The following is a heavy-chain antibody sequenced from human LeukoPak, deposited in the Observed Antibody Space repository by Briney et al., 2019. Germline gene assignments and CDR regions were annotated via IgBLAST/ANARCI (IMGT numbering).Heavy chain of an antibody. CDR1: GGTFSSYA. CDR2: IIPIFGTA. D-gene: IGHD1-26*01. CDR3: ASLYSGSYRTDY. V-gene: IGHV1-69*13. J-gene: IGHJ4*02. Sequence: SVKVSCKASGGTFSSYAISWVRQAPGQGLEWMGGIIPIFGTANYAQKFQGRVTITADESTSAAYMELSSLRSEDTAVYYCASLYSGSYRTDYWGQGTLVTVSS.